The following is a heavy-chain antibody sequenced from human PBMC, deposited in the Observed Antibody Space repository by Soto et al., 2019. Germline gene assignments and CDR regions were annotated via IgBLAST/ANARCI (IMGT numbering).Heavy chain of an antibody. CDR3: AHSDGGYEIIYFDS. CDR1: GFSFTTAGVA. V-gene: IGHV2-5*01. J-gene: IGHJ4*02. CDR2: IYYNDDR. D-gene: IGHD5-12*01. Sequence: GSGPTLVNPTQTLTLTCTFSGFSFTTAGVAVGWIRQTPGGALEWLTLIYYNDDRRFSPSLKTRLTITGDTSKNQVVLSLTNVDPGDTATYFCAHSDGGYEIIYFDSWGQGTLVTVSS.